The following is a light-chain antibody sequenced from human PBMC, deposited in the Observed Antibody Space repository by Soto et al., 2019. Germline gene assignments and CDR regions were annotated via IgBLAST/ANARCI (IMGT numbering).Light chain of an antibody. J-gene: IGKJ5*01. V-gene: IGKV2-28*01. CDR3: MQALQTPIT. CDR1: QSLLHSNGYNY. CDR2: LGS. Sequence: DIVMTQSPLSLPVTPGEPASISCRSSQSLLHSNGYNYLGWYLQKPGQSPQLLIYLGSNRASWVPDRFSGSGSGTDFTLKISRVEAEDVGVYYCMQALQTPITFGQGTRLEIK.